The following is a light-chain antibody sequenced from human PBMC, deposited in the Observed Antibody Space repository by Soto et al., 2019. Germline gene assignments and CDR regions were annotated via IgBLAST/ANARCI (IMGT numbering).Light chain of an antibody. CDR2: GAS. Sequence: EILMTQSPATLSVSPGDRATLSCRASQSVSNNLAWYQQRPGQAPRLLIYGASTRATGIPARFSGSGSGTEFTLTINSLQSEDFAVYYCQQRRSWQVTFGQGTRLEIK. J-gene: IGKJ5*01. CDR3: QQRRSWQVT. V-gene: IGKV3-15*01. CDR1: QSVSNN.